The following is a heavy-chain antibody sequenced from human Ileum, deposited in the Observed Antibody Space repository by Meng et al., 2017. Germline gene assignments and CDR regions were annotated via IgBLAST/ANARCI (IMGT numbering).Heavy chain of an antibody. CDR1: GGSSSGDY. J-gene: IGHJ4*02. D-gene: IGHD3-3*01. V-gene: IGHV4-34*01. CDR3: AVGPASEWFFDS. Sequence: VPLQQWGPGLLKPSETLCLTCAVDGGSSSGDYWSWLRQTPGKGLEWIGEINRGGATNYSPSLRSRATISIDTSKNQFSLNLTSVTAADTAVYYCAVGPASEWFFDSWGQGSLVTVSS. CDR2: INRGGAT.